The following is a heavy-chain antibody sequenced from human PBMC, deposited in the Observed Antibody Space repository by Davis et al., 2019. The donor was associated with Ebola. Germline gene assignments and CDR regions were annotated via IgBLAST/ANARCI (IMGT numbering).Heavy chain of an antibody. CDR3: AHRRGIAAAGTFAWWFDP. V-gene: IGHV2-5*02. Sequence: SGPTLVTPTQTLTLTCTFSGFSLSTSGVGVGWIRQPPGKALVWLALLYWDDDKRYSPSLKSRITIPKDTSKNQVVLTMTNMDPVDTATYYCAHRRGIAAAGTFAWWFDPWGQGTLVTVSS. J-gene: IGHJ5*02. CDR2: LYWDDDK. CDR1: GFSLSTSGVG. D-gene: IGHD6-13*01.